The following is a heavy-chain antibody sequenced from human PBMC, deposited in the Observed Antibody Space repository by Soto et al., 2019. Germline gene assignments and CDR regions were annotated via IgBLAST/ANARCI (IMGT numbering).Heavy chain of an antibody. CDR1: GYTFTSYG. V-gene: IGHV1-18*01. CDR3: ARDTRYSSSWGSKNWFDP. D-gene: IGHD6-13*01. Sequence: QVQLVQSGAEVKKPGASVKVSCKASGYTFTSYGISWVRQAPGQGLEWMGWISAYKGNTNYAQKLQGRVTMTTDTSTSTAYMELRSLRSDDTAVYYCARDTRYSSSWGSKNWFDPGGQGTLVTVSS. J-gene: IGHJ5*02. CDR2: ISAYKGNT.